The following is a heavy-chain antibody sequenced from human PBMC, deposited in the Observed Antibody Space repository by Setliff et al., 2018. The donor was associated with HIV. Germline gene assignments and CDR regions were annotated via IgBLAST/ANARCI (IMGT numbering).Heavy chain of an antibody. CDR2: MYTSGST. J-gene: IGHJ5*02. CDR3: ARSIHGGGSEPFDT. Sequence: PSETLSLTCAVSGYSISSGYYWGWIRQPAGKGLEWIGRMYTSGSTNYNPSRKSRVTISVDTSKRQFSLSLRSVTAADTAIYYCARSIHGGGSEPFDTWGQGILVTVSS. CDR1: GYSISSGYY. V-gene: IGHV4-38-2*01. D-gene: IGHD3-10*01.